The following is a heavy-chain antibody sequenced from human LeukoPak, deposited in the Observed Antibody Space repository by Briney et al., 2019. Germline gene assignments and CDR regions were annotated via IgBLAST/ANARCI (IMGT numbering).Heavy chain of an antibody. V-gene: IGHV1-69*13. D-gene: IGHD6-19*01. Sequence: ASVKVSCKASGGTFSNYAISWVRQAPGQGLEWMGAIIPIFGTANYAQKFQGRVTITADESTSTAYMELSSLRSEDTAVYYCARRDSSGVVPRWDYWGQGTLVTVSS. CDR3: ARRDSSGVVPRWDY. CDR1: GGTFSNYA. J-gene: IGHJ4*02. CDR2: IIPIFGTA.